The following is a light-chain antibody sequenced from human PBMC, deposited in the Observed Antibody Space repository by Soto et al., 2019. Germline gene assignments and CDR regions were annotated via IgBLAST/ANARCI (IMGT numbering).Light chain of an antibody. V-gene: IGKV1-5*01. Sequence: DIQMTQSPSIMSASVGDRVTISCRASRNINRWLAWYQHKPGKAPKLLIYDASRLESGVPSSFGGSGSGTEFTLSISSLQPDDFAIYYCQEYNSYSGTFGPGTKVDIK. CDR1: RNINRW. CDR2: DAS. CDR3: QEYNSYSGT. J-gene: IGKJ1*01.